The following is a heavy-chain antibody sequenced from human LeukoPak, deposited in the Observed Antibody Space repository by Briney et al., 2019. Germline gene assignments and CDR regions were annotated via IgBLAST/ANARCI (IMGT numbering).Heavy chain of an antibody. CDR2: ISIPGSI. V-gene: IGHV3-53*01. Sequence: GGSLRLSCAASGFTVSSNYMTWVRQAPGKGLEWVSVISIPGSITYADSVKGRFTTSRDNAKNTLYLQMNSLTVEDTAVYYCARVPTNSYGFGQWGQGSLVTVSS. J-gene: IGHJ4*02. D-gene: IGHD5-18*01. CDR1: GFTVSSNY. CDR3: ARVPTNSYGFGQ.